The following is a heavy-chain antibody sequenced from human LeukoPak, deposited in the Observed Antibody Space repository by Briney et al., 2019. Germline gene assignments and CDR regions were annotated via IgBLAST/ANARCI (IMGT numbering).Heavy chain of an antibody. V-gene: IGHV4-59*01. J-gene: IGHJ4*02. CDR2: IYYSGST. CDR3: ARDSLYGVDY. D-gene: IGHD3-3*01. CDR1: GGSISSYY. Sequence: SSETLSLTCTVSGGSISSYYWSWIRQPPGKGLEWIGYIYYSGSTNYNPSLKSRVTTSVDTSKNQFSLKLSSVTAADTAVYYCARDSLYGVDYWGQGTLVTVSS.